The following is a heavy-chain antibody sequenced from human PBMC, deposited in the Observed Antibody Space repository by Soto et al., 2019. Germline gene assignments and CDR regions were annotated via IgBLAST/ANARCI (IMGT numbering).Heavy chain of an antibody. J-gene: IGHJ4*02. CDR2: TGYTSKWYN. CDR1: GDSISTNNVA. Sequence: QVQLQQSGPGLVKPSQTLSLTCAISGDSISTNNVAWNRIRQSPSGGLEWLGRTGYTSKWYNDYAVSVRSRITINPDTSKNQFSLQLNSVTLDDTAVYYCARGKYSAFDYWGQGTLVTVSS. D-gene: IGHD5-18*01. V-gene: IGHV6-1*01. CDR3: ARGKYSAFDY.